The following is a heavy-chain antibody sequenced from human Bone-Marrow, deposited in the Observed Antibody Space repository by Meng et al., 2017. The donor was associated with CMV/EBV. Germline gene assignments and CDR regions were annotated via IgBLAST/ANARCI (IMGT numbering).Heavy chain of an antibody. Sequence: GESLKISCAASGFTSSSYWMSWVRQAPGKGLEWVANIKQDGSEKYYVDSVKGRFTISRDNAKNSLYLQMNSLRAEDTAVYYCARVQGVHVWGQGTTVTVSS. CDR1: GFTSSSYW. CDR2: IKQDGSEK. J-gene: IGHJ6*02. D-gene: IGHD3-16*01. V-gene: IGHV3-7*01. CDR3: ARVQGVHV.